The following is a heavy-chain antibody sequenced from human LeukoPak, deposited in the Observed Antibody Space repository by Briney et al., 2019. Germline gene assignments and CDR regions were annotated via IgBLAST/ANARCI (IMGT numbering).Heavy chain of an antibody. V-gene: IGHV1-46*01. Sequence: ASVKVSCKASGYTFTSYYMHWVRQAPGQGLEWMGLINPTGGSTGYAQKFQGRVTMSWDTSISTAYMELNRLTSDDTAVYYCARDYDILTGYFSPPDYWGQGTLVTVSS. CDR3: ARDYDILTGYFSPPDY. CDR2: INPTGGST. J-gene: IGHJ4*02. D-gene: IGHD3-9*01. CDR1: GYTFTSYY.